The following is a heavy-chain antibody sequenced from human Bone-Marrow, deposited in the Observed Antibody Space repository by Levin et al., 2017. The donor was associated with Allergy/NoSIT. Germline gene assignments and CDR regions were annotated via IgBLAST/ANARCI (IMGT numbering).Heavy chain of an antibody. CDR3: ARDGQGHSSSPY. J-gene: IGHJ4*02. CDR2: IYSGGST. CDR1: GFSVSNNF. V-gene: IGHV3-66*01. D-gene: IGHD6-6*01. Sequence: GGSLRLSCAASGFSVSNNFLNWVRQVPGKGLEWVSLIYSGGSTHYADSVKGRFTISRDNSRNPLYLQMNSLRVEDTAVYYCARDGQGHSSSPYWGQGTLVTVS.